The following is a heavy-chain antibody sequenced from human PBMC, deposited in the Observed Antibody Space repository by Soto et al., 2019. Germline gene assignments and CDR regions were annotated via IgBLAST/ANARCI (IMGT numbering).Heavy chain of an antibody. V-gene: IGHV1-8*02. Sequence: QVPLVQSGAEVKEPGASVRVSCKASGYTFINFDISWVRLAAGQGLEWLGWMNPGSGKTGYASKLQGRVAMTRDASTGTSHLELSSLTSDETAVYYCARRASAGTLNWFDPWGQGTLVTVSS. CDR2: MNPGSGKT. CDR1: GYTFINFD. D-gene: IGHD6-13*01. CDR3: ARRASAGTLNWFDP. J-gene: IGHJ5*02.